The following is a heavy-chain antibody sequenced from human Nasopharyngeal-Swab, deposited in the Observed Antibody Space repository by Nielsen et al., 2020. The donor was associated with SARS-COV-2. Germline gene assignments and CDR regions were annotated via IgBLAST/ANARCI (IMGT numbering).Heavy chain of an antibody. J-gene: IGHJ4*02. Sequence: GGSLRLSCAASGFTFSSYSMNWVRQAPGKGLEWVSAISGSGGSTYYADSVKGRFTISRDNSKNTLYLQMNSLRAEDTAVYYCATTGMVVAATWYFDYWGQGTLVTVSS. V-gene: IGHV3-23*01. CDR2: ISGSGGST. D-gene: IGHD2-15*01. CDR1: GFTFSSYS. CDR3: ATTGMVVAATWYFDY.